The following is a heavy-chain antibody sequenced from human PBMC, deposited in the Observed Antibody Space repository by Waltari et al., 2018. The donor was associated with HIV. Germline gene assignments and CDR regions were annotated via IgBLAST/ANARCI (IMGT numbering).Heavy chain of an antibody. J-gene: IGHJ3*01. D-gene: IGHD2-8*01. Sequence: LLESGGGLVQPGGSLRPFCAASGFTLSDYALDWVRQAPGKGLEWVSHIGGGHVTYYADSVKGRFTASRHDSKSTLYLQLNSLRAEDTALYFCAKDAFARNGIFDAFDVWGLGTRVTVSS. CDR1: GFTLSDYA. CDR2: IGGGHVT. V-gene: IGHV3-23*01. CDR3: AKDAFARNGIFDAFDV.